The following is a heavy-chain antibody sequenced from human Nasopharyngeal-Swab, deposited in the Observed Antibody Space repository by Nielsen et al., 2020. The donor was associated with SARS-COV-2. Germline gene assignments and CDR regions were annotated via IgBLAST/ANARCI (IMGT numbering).Heavy chain of an antibody. J-gene: IGHJ3*01. Sequence: GGSLRLSCAASGFTFSWHWMHWVRQAPGKGPVWVSHIDKDGSSTTYADSVKGRFTISRDNAKNTLYLQMNSLRVEDTAVYYCVRGGLQHAFDLWGQGTIVTVSS. CDR2: IDKDGSST. D-gene: IGHD1-1*01. CDR1: GFTFSWHW. CDR3: VRGGLQHAFDL. V-gene: IGHV3-74*01.